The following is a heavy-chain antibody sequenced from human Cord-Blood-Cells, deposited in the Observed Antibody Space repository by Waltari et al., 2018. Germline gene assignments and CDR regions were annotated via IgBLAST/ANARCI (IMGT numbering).Heavy chain of an antibody. V-gene: IGHV7-4-1*02. CDR3: ARRGATVTTNYYGMDV. J-gene: IGHJ6*02. Sequence: QVQLVQSGSELKKPGASVKASCKASGYTFTSYAMNGVRQAPGQGLEWMGWINTNTGNPTYAQGFTGRFVFSLDTAVSTAYLQISSRKAEDTAVSYCARRGATVTTNYYGMDVWRQGTTVTVSS. D-gene: IGHD4-17*01. CDR2: INTNTGNP. CDR1: GYTFTSYA.